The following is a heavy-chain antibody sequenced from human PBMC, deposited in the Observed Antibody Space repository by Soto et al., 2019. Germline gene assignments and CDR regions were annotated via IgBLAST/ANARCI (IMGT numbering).Heavy chain of an antibody. CDR1: GFSLNSRGMA. D-gene: IGHD2-15*01. Sequence: QITLKESAPTLVKPTQTLTLTCTFSGFSLNSRGMAVSWIRQPPGKALEWLALIYWDDDKRYSPSLKSRITITKDTSKNQVVLTMTNMDPVDTATYSCAHQNVESPTREGFDPWGPGTQVTVSS. CDR2: IYWDDDK. J-gene: IGHJ5*02. CDR3: AHQNVESPTREGFDP. V-gene: IGHV2-5*02.